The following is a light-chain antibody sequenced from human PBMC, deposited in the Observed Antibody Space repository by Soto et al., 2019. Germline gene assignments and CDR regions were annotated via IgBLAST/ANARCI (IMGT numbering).Light chain of an antibody. CDR3: QQYFASSRT. CDR2: ATS. J-gene: IGKJ1*01. CDR1: QSIDNRY. V-gene: IGKV3-20*01. Sequence: EIVLTQSPGTLSSSPGERATLSCRARQSIDNRYLAWYQHKPGQAPRLLIYATSSRATGIPDRFGGSGSGTDFTLTINRLDPEDFAVYYCQQYFASSRTFGQGTKVDIK.